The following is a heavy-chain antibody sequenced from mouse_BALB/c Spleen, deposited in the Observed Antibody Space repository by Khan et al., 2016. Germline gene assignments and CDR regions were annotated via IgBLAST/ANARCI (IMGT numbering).Heavy chain of an antibody. CDR1: GFTFSDYY. V-gene: IGHV5-4*02. Sequence: EVELVESGGGLVKPGGSLKLSCAASGFTFSDYYMYWVRQTPEKRLEWVATISDGGSYTYYPDSVKGRSTISRDNAKNNLYLQMSSLKSEDTAMYYCARDLNWYFDVWGAGTTVTVSS. J-gene: IGHJ1*01. CDR3: ARDLNWYFDV. CDR2: ISDGGSYT.